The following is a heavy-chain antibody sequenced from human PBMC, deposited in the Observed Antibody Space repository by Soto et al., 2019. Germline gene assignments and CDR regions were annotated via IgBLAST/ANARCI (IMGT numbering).Heavy chain of an antibody. D-gene: IGHD3-3*01. CDR3: ARGQLYYDFWSGYYDY. Sequence: SVKVSCKASGGTFSSYAISWVRQAPGQGLEWMGGIIPIFGTANYAQKFQGRVTITADKSTSTAYMELSSLRSEDTAVYYCARGQLYYDFWSGYYDYWGPAILVTVSS. CDR2: IIPIFGTA. CDR1: GGTFSSYA. J-gene: IGHJ4*02. V-gene: IGHV1-69*06.